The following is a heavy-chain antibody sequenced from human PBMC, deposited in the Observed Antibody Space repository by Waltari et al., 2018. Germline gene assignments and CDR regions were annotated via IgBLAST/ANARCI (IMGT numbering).Heavy chain of an antibody. CDR3: TRDANVGAPPPIGY. CDR1: GGSISDTSYF. Sequence: QLQLQESGPGLVKPSETLFLTCHVSGGSISDTSYFWGWVRQPPGKGLEWIVSLSRRESALYKSSLTSRATISFDNAKNQLYLKLTSLTAADTATYYCTRDANVGAPPPIGYWGQGALVTVSS. CDR2: LSRRESA. V-gene: IGHV4-39*07. D-gene: IGHD3-16*01. J-gene: IGHJ4*02.